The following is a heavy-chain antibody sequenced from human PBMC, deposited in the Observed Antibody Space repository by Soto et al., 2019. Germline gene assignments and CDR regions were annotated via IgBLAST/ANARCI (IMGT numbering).Heavy chain of an antibody. J-gene: IGHJ3*02. Sequence: QVQLVQSGAEVKKPGASVKVSCKASGYTFTGYYMHWVRQAPGQGLEWMGWINPNSGGTNYAQKFQGRVTMTRDTSISTAYMELSRLRSDDTAMYYCARAGDSSGWYDHDAFDIWGQGTMVTVSS. CDR1: GYTFTGYY. D-gene: IGHD6-19*01. CDR3: ARAGDSSGWYDHDAFDI. CDR2: INPNSGGT. V-gene: IGHV1-2*02.